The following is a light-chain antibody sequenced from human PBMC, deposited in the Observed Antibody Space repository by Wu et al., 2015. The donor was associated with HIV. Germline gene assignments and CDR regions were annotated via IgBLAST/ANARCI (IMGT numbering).Light chain of an antibody. J-gene: IGKJ3*01. CDR2: GAS. V-gene: IGKV3-20*01. Sequence: EVVMTQSPATLSVSPGERVTLSCRASQSVGSNLAWYQQKPGQAPRLLIYGASSRATGIPDRFSGSRSGTDFTLTISRLEPEDFAVYYCQQYGSSPFTFGPGTKVDIK. CDR1: QSVGSN. CDR3: QQYGSSPFT.